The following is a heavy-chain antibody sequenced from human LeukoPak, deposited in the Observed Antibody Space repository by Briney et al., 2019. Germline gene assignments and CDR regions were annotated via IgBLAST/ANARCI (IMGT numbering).Heavy chain of an antibody. V-gene: IGHV3-64D*08. CDR3: ARGYCTSTICLRYFDY. D-gene: IGHD2-2*01. J-gene: IGHJ4*02. CDR2: ISSNGGST. CDR1: GFTFSNYA. Sequence: GGSLRLSCSASGFTFSNYAMHWVRQAPGKGLEYVSAISSNGGSTYYADSLKGRFTISRDNSKNTLYLQMSSLRAEDTAVYYCARGYCTSTICLRYFDYWGQGTLVTVSS.